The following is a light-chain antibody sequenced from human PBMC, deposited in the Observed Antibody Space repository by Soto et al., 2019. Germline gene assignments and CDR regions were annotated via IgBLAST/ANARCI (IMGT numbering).Light chain of an antibody. CDR2: DAS. Sequence: DIQLTQSPSFLSASVGDRVTITCRASQTVSSYLVWYQQKPGKAPKVLITDASTLQSGVPSRFSGSGFGTEFTLTIRGVQPEDVATYYCQQLNNFVTFGPGTKVNI. CDR1: QTVSSY. J-gene: IGKJ3*01. CDR3: QQLNNFVT. V-gene: IGKV1-9*01.